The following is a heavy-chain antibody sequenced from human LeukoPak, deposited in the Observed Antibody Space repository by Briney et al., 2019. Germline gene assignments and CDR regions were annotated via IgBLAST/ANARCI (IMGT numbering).Heavy chain of an antibody. D-gene: IGHD6-19*01. CDR1: GGSFSGYY. CDR2: INHSGST. J-gene: IGHJ3*02. V-gene: IGHV4-34*01. CDR3: ARVPGYSSGWYNRAFDI. Sequence: SETLSLTCAVCGGSFSGYYWSWIRQPPGKGLEWIGEINHSGSTNYNPSLKSRVTISVDTSKNQFSLKLSSVTAADTAVYYCARVPGYSSGWYNRAFDIWGQGTMVTVSS.